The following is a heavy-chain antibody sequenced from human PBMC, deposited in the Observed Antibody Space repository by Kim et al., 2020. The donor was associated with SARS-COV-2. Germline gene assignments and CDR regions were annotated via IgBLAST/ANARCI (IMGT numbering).Heavy chain of an antibody. CDR2: IYYSGST. V-gene: IGHV4-59*08. CDR1: GGSISSYY. Sequence: SETLSLTCTVSGGSISSYYWSWIRQPPGKGLEWIGYIYYSGSTNYNPSLKSRVTISVDTSKNQFSLKLSSVTAADTAVYYCAGLPEYDYGDYYETYYGMDVWRQGTTVTVSS. CDR3: AGLPEYDYGDYYETYYGMDV. J-gene: IGHJ6*02. D-gene: IGHD4-17*01.